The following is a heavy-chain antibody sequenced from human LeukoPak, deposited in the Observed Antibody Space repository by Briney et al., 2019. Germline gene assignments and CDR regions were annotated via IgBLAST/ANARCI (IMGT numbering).Heavy chain of an antibody. CDR1: RLTNSTYW. Sequence: PGESLTLSCTVYRLTNSTYWMHWARHPPAQGLVWVRGRRSDGSTTDYADSVKGRFIISRDKAKNTLYLQMNSLRAEDTAVYYCARENYDYSGDSFAFDIWGRGTVVTVSS. J-gene: IGHJ3*02. D-gene: IGHD2-21*02. CDR3: ARENYDYSGDSFAFDI. V-gene: IGHV3-74*01. CDR2: RRSDGSTT.